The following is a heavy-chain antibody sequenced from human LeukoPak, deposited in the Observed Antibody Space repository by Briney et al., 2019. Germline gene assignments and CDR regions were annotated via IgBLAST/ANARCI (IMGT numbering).Heavy chain of an antibody. CDR2: ISYDGSNK. CDR3: ARVGEVRYYFDY. J-gene: IGHJ4*02. CDR1: GFTFSSYA. V-gene: IGHV3-30-3*01. D-gene: IGHD3-10*01. Sequence: GGSLRLSCAASGFTFSSYAMHWVRQAPGKGLEWVAVISYDGSNKYYADSVKGRFTISRDNSKNTLYLQMNSLRAEDTAVYYCARVGEVRYYFDYWGQGTLVTVSS.